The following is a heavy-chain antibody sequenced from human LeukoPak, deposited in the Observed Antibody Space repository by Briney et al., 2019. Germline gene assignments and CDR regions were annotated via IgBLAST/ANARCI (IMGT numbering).Heavy chain of an antibody. CDR1: GFTFSSYW. D-gene: IGHD3-9*01. V-gene: IGHV3-72*01. Sequence: TGGSLRLSCAASGFTFSSYWMSWVRQAPGKGLEWVGRSSNKADSYTTEYAASVKGRFTISRDDSKNSLYLQMNSLKIEDTAVYHCTRGYSGISIYAFDIWGQGTMVTVSS. CDR3: TRGYSGISIYAFDI. CDR2: SSNKADSYTT. J-gene: IGHJ3*02.